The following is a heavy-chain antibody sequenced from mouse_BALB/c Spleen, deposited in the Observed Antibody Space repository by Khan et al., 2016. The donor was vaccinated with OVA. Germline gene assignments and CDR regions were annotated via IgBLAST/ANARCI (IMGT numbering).Heavy chain of an antibody. D-gene: IGHD2-1*01. CDR3: AKIFYGNSYAMDY. CDR2: IYPGSGST. CDR1: GYTFTDYG. V-gene: IGHV1-77*01. J-gene: IGHJ4*01. Sequence: QVQLKQSGPELVKPGASVKMSCKASGYTFTDYGIRWVKQRTGQGLEWIGEIYPGSGSTFYNEKFKGKATLTADKSSNTAYMQLSSLTSEDSAVYFCAKIFYGNSYAMDYWGQGTAVTVSS.